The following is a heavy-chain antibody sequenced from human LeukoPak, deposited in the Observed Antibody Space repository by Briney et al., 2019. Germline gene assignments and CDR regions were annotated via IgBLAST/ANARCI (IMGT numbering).Heavy chain of an antibody. CDR2: IYTSGST. V-gene: IGHV4-4*07. J-gene: IGHJ4*02. CDR3: ARVLRVPKYDFWSGYPDY. CDR1: GGSISSYY. D-gene: IGHD3-3*01. Sequence: SETLSLTCTVSGGSISSYYWSWIRQPAGKGLEWIGRIYTSGSTYYNPSLKSRVTISVDTSKNQFSLKLSSVTAADTAVYYCARVLRVPKYDFWSGYPDYWGQGTLVTVSS.